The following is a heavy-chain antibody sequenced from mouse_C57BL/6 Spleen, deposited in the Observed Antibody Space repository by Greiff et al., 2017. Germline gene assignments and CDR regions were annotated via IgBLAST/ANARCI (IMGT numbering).Heavy chain of an antibody. V-gene: IGHV3-6*01. Sequence: EVQLQESGPGLVKPSQSLSLTCSVTGYSITSGYYWNWIRQFPGNKLEWMGYISYDGSNNYNPSLKNRISITRDTSKNQFFLKLNSVTTEDTATYYCARRSNWYFDVWGTGTTVTVSS. CDR2: ISYDGSN. CDR1: GYSITSGYY. CDR3: ARRSNWYFDV. J-gene: IGHJ1*03.